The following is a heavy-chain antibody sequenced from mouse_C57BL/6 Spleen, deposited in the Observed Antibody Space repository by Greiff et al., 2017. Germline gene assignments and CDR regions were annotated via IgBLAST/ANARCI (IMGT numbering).Heavy chain of an antibody. V-gene: IGHV1-15*01. CDR2: IDPETGGT. CDR3: TMWPFAS. CDR1: GYTFTDYE. J-gene: IGHJ3*01. Sequence: QVQLQQSGAELVRPGASVTLSCRASGYTFTDYEMHWVKQTPVHGLEWIGAIDPETGGTAYNQKFKGKAILTADKSSCTAYMELRSLTSEDSAVYYCTMWPFASWGQGTLVTVSA.